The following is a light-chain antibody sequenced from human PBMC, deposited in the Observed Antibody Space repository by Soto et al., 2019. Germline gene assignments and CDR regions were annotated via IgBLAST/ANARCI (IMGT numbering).Light chain of an antibody. V-gene: IGLV2-14*01. CDR1: SSDVGGYNY. J-gene: IGLJ1*01. CDR2: DVS. Sequence: QSALTQPASVSGSPGQSITISCTGTSSDVGGYNYVSWYQQHPGKAPKLMIYDVSNRPSGVSNRFSGSKSGNTASLTISGLQAEDEADYSCGSYTSRSTPYVFGTGTKVTVL. CDR3: GSYTSRSTPYV.